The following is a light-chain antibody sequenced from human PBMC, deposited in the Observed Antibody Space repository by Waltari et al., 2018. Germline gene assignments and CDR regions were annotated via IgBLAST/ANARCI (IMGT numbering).Light chain of an antibody. Sequence: DIVMTQSPDSLAVSLGERATINCKSSQSVFYSSNNRNYLGWYQHKPGQPPKLLIYWASTRESGVPDRFSGSGSGPDFTLTISNLQAEDVAVYYCQQYYATPRTFGQGTKVAIK. J-gene: IGKJ1*01. CDR1: QSVFYSSNNRNY. CDR2: WAS. V-gene: IGKV4-1*01. CDR3: QQYYATPRT.